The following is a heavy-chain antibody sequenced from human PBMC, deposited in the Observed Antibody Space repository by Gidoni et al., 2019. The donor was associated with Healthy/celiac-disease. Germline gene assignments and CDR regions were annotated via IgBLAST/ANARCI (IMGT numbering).Heavy chain of an antibody. CDR2: IYYSGST. V-gene: IGHV4-39*01. Sequence: QLQLQESGPGLVKPSETLSLTCTVSGGSISSRSYYWGWIRQPPGKGLEWIGSIYYSGSTYYNPSLKSRVTISVDTSKNQFSLKLSSVTAADTAVYYCARHLLFGVVRRWYLDYWGQGTLVTVSS. CDR1: GGSISSRSYY. CDR3: ARHLLFGVVRRWYLDY. D-gene: IGHD3-3*01. J-gene: IGHJ4*02.